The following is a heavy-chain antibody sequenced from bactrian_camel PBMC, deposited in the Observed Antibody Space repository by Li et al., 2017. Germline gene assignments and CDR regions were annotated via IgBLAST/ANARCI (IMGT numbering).Heavy chain of an antibody. CDR3: KTFGNRWCDVGY. CDR2: VDSDGST. J-gene: IGHJ6*01. V-gene: IGHV3S23*01. Sequence: DVQLVESGGGSVEPGGTLRLSCDVSRYTYSSYCMGWFRRSPGKNPPGVAFVDSDGSTTYADSVRGRFTISKDSAKNTLYLQLNSLKSEDTAMYSCKTFGNRWCDVGYWGQGTQVTVS. CDR1: RYTYSSYC. D-gene: IGHD6*01.